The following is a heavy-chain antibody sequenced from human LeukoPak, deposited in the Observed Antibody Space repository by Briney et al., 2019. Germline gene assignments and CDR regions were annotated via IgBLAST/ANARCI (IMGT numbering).Heavy chain of an antibody. CDR2: IYHSGST. V-gene: IGHV4-4*02. J-gene: IGHJ4*02. CDR1: GGSISSSNW. D-gene: IGHD1-26*01. Sequence: SETLSLTRAVSGGSISSSNWWSWVRQPPGKGLEWIGEIYHSGSTNYNPSLKSRVTISVDKSKNQFSLKLSSVTAADMAVYYCAREGVGATNFDYWGQGTLVTVSS. CDR3: AREGVGATNFDY.